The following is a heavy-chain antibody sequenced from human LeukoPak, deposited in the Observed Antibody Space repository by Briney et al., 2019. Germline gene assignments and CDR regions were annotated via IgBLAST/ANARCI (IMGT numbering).Heavy chain of an antibody. D-gene: IGHD6-19*01. CDR1: GGSISSGSYY. CDR2: IYTSGST. V-gene: IGHV4-61*02. Sequence: PSETLSLTCTVSGGSISSGSYYWSWIRQPAGKGLEWIGRIYTSGSTNYNPSLKSRVNISVDTSKNQFSLKLSSVTAPDTAVYYCARDSGIAVAGFNWFDPWGQGTLVTVSS. CDR3: ARDSGIAVAGFNWFDP. J-gene: IGHJ5*02.